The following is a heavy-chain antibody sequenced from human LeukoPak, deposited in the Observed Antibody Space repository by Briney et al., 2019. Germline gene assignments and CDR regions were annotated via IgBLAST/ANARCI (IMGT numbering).Heavy chain of an antibody. V-gene: IGHV4-61*01. Sequence: SETLSLTCTVSGGSISSSSYYWSWLRQPPGKGLEWIGYIYYSGSTNYNPSLKSRVTISVDTSKNQFSLKLSSVTAADTAVYYCARSHTQWLAYFDYWGQGTLVTVSS. J-gene: IGHJ4*02. CDR1: GGSISSSSYY. CDR3: ARSHTQWLAYFDY. CDR2: IYYSGST. D-gene: IGHD6-19*01.